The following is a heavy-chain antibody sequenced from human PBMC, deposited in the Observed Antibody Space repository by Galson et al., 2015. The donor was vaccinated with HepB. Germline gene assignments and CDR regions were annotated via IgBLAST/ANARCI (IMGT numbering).Heavy chain of an antibody. Sequence: SLRLSCAASGFTFSSYAMHWVRQAPGKGLEWVAVISYDGSNKYYADSVKGRFTISRDNSKNTLYLQMNSLRAEDTAVYYCARASAAGTGYGMDVWGQGTTVTVSS. D-gene: IGHD6-13*01. CDR3: ARASAAGTGYGMDV. CDR1: GFTFSSYA. V-gene: IGHV3-30-3*01. CDR2: ISYDGSNK. J-gene: IGHJ6*02.